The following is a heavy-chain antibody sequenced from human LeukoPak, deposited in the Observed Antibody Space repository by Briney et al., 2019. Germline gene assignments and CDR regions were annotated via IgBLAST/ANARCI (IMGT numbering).Heavy chain of an antibody. CDR1: GGSISSSSVY. J-gene: IGHJ4*02. D-gene: IGHD1-26*01. Sequence: SETLSLTCTVSGGSISSSSVYWGWIRQPPGKGLEWIATISYSGSTTSYNPSLKSRVTISVDTFKNQFSLKLNSVTAADTAVYYCVRRTSGSYSDYWGQGTWSPSPQ. CDR3: VRRTSGSYSDY. CDR2: ISYSGSTT. V-gene: IGHV4-39*01.